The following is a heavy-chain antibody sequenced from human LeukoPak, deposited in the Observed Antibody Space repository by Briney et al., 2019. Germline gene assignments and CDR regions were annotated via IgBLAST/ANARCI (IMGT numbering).Heavy chain of an antibody. CDR3: AKVNLYSGSWYELGMDV. CDR2: ISWNSGSI. CDR1: GFTFDDYA. V-gene: IGHV3-9*01. D-gene: IGHD6-13*01. Sequence: GGSLRLSCAASGFTFDDYAMHWVRHAPGKGLEWVSGISWNSGSIGYADSVKGRFTISRDNAKNSLYLQMNSLRAEDTALYYCAKVNLYSGSWYELGMDVWGQGTTVTVSS. J-gene: IGHJ6*02.